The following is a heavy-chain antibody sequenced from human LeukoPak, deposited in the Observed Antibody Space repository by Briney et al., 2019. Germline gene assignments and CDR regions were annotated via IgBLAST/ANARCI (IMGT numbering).Heavy chain of an antibody. CDR1: GGSISSYY. Sequence: SETLSLTCTVSGGSISSYYWSWIRQPPGKGLEWIGYIYYSGSTNYNPSLKSRVTISVDTSKNQFSLKLSSVTAADTAVYYCARDGGFTVVTYYYYYMDVWGKGTTVTVSS. J-gene: IGHJ6*03. CDR2: IYYSGST. CDR3: ARDGGFTVVTYYYYYMDV. D-gene: IGHD4-23*01. V-gene: IGHV4-59*01.